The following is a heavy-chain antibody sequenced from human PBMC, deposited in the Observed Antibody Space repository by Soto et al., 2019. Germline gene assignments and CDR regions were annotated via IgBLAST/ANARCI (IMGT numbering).Heavy chain of an antibody. CDR2: IGTLSDT. CDR3: ARGRSFSYDSTPPPMFDP. V-gene: IGHV3-13*01. J-gene: IGHJ5*02. D-gene: IGHD3-10*01. Sequence: GGSLRLSCAVSGFTFSSFAMTWVRQAPGRGLEWVSGIGTLSDTFYAASVQGRFTISRQNAKNSVYLQMNSLRAGDTAFYYCARGRSFSYDSTPPPMFDPWGQGTLVTVSS. CDR1: GFTFSSFA.